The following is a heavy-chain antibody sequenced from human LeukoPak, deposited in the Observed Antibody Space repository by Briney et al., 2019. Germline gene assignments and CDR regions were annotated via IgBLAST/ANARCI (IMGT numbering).Heavy chain of an antibody. J-gene: IGHJ4*01. D-gene: IGHD3-3*02. CDR2: ISTQFGNT. CDR1: GYSFNRYA. V-gene: IGHV1-18*01. CDR3: ARDRGGPIFGAFIRPYYFDS. Sequence: ASVMVSCKTSGYSFNRYAISWVRQAPGQGLEWMGWISTQFGNTTFAQNFQGRLTLTIDTSTAAASMELRNLRSGDTAVYYCARDRGGPIFGAFIRPYYFDSWGRGTLVTVSS.